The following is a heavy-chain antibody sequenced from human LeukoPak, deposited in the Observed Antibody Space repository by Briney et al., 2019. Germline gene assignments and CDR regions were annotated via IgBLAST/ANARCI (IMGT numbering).Heavy chain of an antibody. Sequence: ASVKVSCKASGYTFTSYDINWVRQATGQGLEWMGWMNPNSGNTGYAQKFQGRVTITRNTSISTAYMELSSLRSEDTAVYYCATFLYGDYVEFDYWGQGTLVTVSS. CDR3: ATFLYGDYVEFDY. J-gene: IGHJ4*02. CDR2: MNPNSGNT. D-gene: IGHD4-17*01. CDR1: GYTFTSYD. V-gene: IGHV1-8*03.